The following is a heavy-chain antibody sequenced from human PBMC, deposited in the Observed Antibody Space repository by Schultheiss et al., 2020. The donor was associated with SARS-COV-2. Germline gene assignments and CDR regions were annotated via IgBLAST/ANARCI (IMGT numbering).Heavy chain of an antibody. V-gene: IGHV3-11*06. CDR2: ISSSSSYT. D-gene: IGHD6-19*01. CDR3: ARDTVIAVAGTGDYYYYYGMDV. J-gene: IGHJ6*02. Sequence: GGSLRLSCAASGFTFSNAWMSWIRQAPGKGLEWVSYISSSSSYTNYADSVKGRFTISRDNSKNTLYLQMNSLRAEDTAVYYCARDTVIAVAGTGDYYYYYGMDVWGQGTTVTVSS. CDR1: GFTFSNAW.